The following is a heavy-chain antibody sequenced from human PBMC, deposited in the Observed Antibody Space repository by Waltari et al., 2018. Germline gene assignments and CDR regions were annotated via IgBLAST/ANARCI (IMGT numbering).Heavy chain of an antibody. V-gene: IGHV1-46*01. Sequence: VRQAPGKGLKLMRIIDPSGGSTSYAQKFQGRVTMTRDTATSTVYMELSSLRSEDTAVYYCARERSGVAATLRGFGPWGQGTLVTVSS. D-gene: IGHD2-15*01. CDR3: ARERSGVAATLRGFGP. J-gene: IGHJ5*02. CDR2: IDPSGGST.